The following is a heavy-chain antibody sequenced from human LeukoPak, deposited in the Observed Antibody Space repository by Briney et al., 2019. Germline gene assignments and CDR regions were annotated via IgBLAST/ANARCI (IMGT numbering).Heavy chain of an antibody. J-gene: IGHJ4*02. Sequence: PGGSVRLSCAASGFSFSSYEMNWVRQAPGKGLEWVSYISSSGSTLYYADSVKGRFTISRDNAKNSLYLQMNSLRDDTTVVYYFASPSQYHWNYYAMPALDYWGQGTLVPVSS. D-gene: IGHD1-7*01. CDR1: GFSFSSYE. V-gene: IGHV3-48*03. CDR2: ISSSGSTL. CDR3: ASPSQYHWNYYAMPALDY.